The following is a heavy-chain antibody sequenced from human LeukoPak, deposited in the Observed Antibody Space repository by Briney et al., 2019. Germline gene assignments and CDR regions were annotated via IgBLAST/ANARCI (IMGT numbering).Heavy chain of an antibody. CDR1: AFTFTNYG. CDR2: IWYDGSNK. CDR3: ARDAQPDSTTSQGSSFDP. V-gene: IGHV3-33*01. J-gene: IGHJ5*02. Sequence: PGGSLRLSWVASAFTFTNYGMHWVRQAPGKGLEWVAVIWYDGSNKYYADSVKGRFTISRDNSKNTLYLQMNSLRAEDTAVYYCARDAQPDSTTSQGSSFDPWGQGTLVTVSS. D-gene: IGHD2-2*01.